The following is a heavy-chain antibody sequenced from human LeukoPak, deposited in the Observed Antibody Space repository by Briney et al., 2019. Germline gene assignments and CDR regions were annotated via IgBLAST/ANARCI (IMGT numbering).Heavy chain of an antibody. CDR3: ARVSVIFGTYYFDY. D-gene: IGHD3/OR15-3a*01. J-gene: IGHJ4*02. CDR1: GGSISSGGYS. V-gene: IGHV4-30-2*01. CDR2: IYHSGST. Sequence: PSQTLSLTCAVSGGSISSGGYSWSWTRQPPGKGLEWIGYIYHSGSTYYNPSLKSRVTISVDRSKNQFSLKLSSVTAADTAVYYCARVSVIFGTYYFDYWGQGTLVTVSS.